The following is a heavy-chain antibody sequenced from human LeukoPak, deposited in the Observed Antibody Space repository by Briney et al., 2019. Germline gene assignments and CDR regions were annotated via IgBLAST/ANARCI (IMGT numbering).Heavy chain of an antibody. CDR3: AKEIYGDPTGGRFQH. Sequence: GGSLRLSCAASGFTFSNYAMSWVRQAPGKGLEGVSVISGSGGSTYYADSVEGRFTVSRDNSKHTLYLPMNSLRAEDTAVFYCAKEIYGDPTGGRFQHWGQGTLVTVSS. CDR2: ISGSGGST. D-gene: IGHD4-17*01. CDR1: GFTFSNYA. V-gene: IGHV3-23*01. J-gene: IGHJ1*01.